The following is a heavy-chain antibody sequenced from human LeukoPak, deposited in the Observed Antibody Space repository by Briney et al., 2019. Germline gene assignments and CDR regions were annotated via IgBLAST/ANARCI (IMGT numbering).Heavy chain of an antibody. CDR2: IYYSGST. D-gene: IGHD4-23*01. CDR1: GGSISSYY. J-gene: IGHJ4*02. Sequence: PSETLSLTCTVSGGSISSYYWSWIRQPPGKGLEWIGYIYYSGSTNYNPSLKSRVTISVDTSKNQFSLKLSSVTAADTAVYYCARESRWNLKGFDYWGQGTLVTVSS. V-gene: IGHV4-59*01. CDR3: ARESRWNLKGFDY.